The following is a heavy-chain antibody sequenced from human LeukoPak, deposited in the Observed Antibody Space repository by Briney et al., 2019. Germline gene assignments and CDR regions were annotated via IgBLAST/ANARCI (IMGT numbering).Heavy chain of an antibody. D-gene: IGHD4-23*01. CDR2: INPNSGGT. Sequence: ASVKVSCKASGYTFTGYYMHWVRQAPGQGLEWMGWINPNSGGTNYAQKFQGRVTMTRDTSISTAYMELSRLRSDDTAVYYCARERYGGNSGFDYWGQGTLVTVSS. V-gene: IGHV1-2*02. CDR1: GYTFTGYY. CDR3: ARERYGGNSGFDY. J-gene: IGHJ4*02.